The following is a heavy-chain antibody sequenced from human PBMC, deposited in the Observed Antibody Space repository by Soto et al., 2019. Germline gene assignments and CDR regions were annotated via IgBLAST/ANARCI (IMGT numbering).Heavy chain of an antibody. J-gene: IGHJ1*01. Sequence: GGSLRLSCSASGFTFSSYAMHWVRQAPGKGLEYVSAISSNGGSTYYADSVKGRFTISRDNSKNTLYLQMNSLRAEDTAVYYCARDPYCSGGSCYYNGGYFQHWGQGTLVTVSS. V-gene: IGHV3-64*04. CDR2: ISSNGGST. D-gene: IGHD2-15*01. CDR3: ARDPYCSGGSCYYNGGYFQH. CDR1: GFTFSSYA.